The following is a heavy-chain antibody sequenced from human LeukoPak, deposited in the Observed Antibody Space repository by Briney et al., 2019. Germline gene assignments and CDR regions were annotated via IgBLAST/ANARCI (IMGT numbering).Heavy chain of an antibody. D-gene: IGHD3-3*02. CDR3: AALARDY. CDR1: GFTFSDYW. CDR2: IHNDGST. Sequence: PGGSLRLSCAASGFTFSDYWLHWVRQAPGKGLEWVSVIHNDGSTYHADSVKGRFTISRDNSKNTLYLQMNSLRVEDTAAYYCAALARDYWGQGTLVTVSS. J-gene: IGHJ4*02. V-gene: IGHV3-53*01.